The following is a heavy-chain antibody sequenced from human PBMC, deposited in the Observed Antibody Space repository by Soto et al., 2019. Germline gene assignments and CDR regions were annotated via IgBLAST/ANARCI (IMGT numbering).Heavy chain of an antibody. V-gene: IGHV4-30-2*01. Sequence: QLQLQESGSGLVKPSQTLSLTCAVSGGSISSGGYSWSWIRQPPGKGLEWIGYIYHSGSTYYNPSLKRRVTISVDRSKNQFSLQLSSVTAADTAVYYCARRSTTVTTVFDPWGPGTLVTVSS. CDR3: ARRSTTVTTVFDP. CDR2: IYHSGST. D-gene: IGHD4-17*01. CDR1: GGSISSGGYS. J-gene: IGHJ5*02.